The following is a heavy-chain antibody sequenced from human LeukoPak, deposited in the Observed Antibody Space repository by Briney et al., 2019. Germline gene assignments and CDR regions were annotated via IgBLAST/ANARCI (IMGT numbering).Heavy chain of an antibody. CDR3: ARLDDFWSGYWGNYYYYMDV. CDR1: GFTSSSYW. D-gene: IGHD3-3*01. Sequence: GGSLRLSCAASGFTSSSYWMSWVRQAPGKGLEWVANIKQDGSEKYYVDSVKGRFTISRDNAKNSLYLQMNSLRAEDTAVYYCARLDDFWSGYWGNYYYYMDVWGKGTTVTVSS. J-gene: IGHJ6*03. V-gene: IGHV3-7*01. CDR2: IKQDGSEK.